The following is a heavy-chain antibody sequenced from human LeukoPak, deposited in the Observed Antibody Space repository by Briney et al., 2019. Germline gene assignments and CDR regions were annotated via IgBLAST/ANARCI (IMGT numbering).Heavy chain of an antibody. CDR2: INHSGST. Sequence: PSETLSLTCAVYGGSFSGYCWSWIRQPPGKGLEWIGEINHSGSTNYNPSLKSRVTISVDTSKNQFSLKLSSVTAADTAVYYCARGRRGHSRGWYPFDYWGQGTLVTVSS. V-gene: IGHV4-34*01. D-gene: IGHD6-19*01. CDR1: GGSFSGYC. CDR3: ARGRRGHSRGWYPFDY. J-gene: IGHJ4*02.